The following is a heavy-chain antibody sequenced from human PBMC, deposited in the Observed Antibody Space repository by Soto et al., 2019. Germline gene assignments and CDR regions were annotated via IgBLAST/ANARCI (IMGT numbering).Heavy chain of an antibody. CDR3: ARYSGWFIDY. CDR1: GFIFSRHW. CDR2: IKHDGTET. J-gene: IGHJ4*02. D-gene: IGHD1-26*01. V-gene: IGHV3-7*05. Sequence: VQLVESGGDLVRPGGSLRLSCAASGFIFSRHWMTWVRQAPGKGLEWVANIKHDGTETYLVDSVRGRLTISRDNAKNSVYLQMNSLRVEDTAVYYCARYSGWFIDYWGQGTLVNVSS.